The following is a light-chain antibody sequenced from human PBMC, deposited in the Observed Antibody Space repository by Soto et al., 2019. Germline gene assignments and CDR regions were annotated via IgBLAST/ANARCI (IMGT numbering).Light chain of an antibody. CDR3: QQYNSYS. Sequence: IQFTQSPSALSASVGHTVTITCRASQGISTYLNWYQQKPGKAPKLLIYKASTLKSGVPSRFSGSGSGTAFTLTISRLQPDDFATYYRQQYNSYSFGQGTKVDIK. CDR2: KAS. CDR1: QGISTY. J-gene: IGKJ1*01. V-gene: IGKV1-5*03.